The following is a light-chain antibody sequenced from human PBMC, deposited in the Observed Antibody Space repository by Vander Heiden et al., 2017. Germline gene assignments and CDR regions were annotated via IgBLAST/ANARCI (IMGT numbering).Light chain of an antibody. V-gene: IGKV1-13*02. CDR1: QGITSA. J-gene: IGKJ2*01. Sequence: GARVTITCRASQGITSALAWYQQKPGKRPELLIYDATSLETGVPLRFSGSGSGTDFTLTISSLHPDDAATYFCQQFSIYPRTFGQGTKLEIK. CDR2: DAT. CDR3: QQFSIYPRT.